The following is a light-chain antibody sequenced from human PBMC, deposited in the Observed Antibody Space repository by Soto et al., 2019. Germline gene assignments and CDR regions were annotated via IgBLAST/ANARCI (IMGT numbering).Light chain of an antibody. CDR1: QSVNSM. CDR3: QQYIRWPLT. J-gene: IGKJ4*01. CDR2: GAS. V-gene: IGKV3-15*01. Sequence: EIVMTQSPATLSVSPGERATLSCRASQSVNSMLAWYQQKPGQAPRLLIYGASTRATGIPARFSGSGSGTEFTLTISSLQSEDFAVYYCQQYIRWPLTFGGGTKVDIK.